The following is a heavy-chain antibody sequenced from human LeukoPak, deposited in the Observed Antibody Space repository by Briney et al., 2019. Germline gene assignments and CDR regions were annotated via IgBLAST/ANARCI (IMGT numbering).Heavy chain of an antibody. Sequence: LRLSCAASGFTFSSYAMSWIRQPPGKGLEWIGYIYHSGSTYYNPSLKSRVTISVDRSKNQFSLKLSSVTAADTAVYYCARTLAAGWFDPWGQGTLVTVSS. CDR3: ARTLAAGWFDP. V-gene: IGHV4-30-2*01. CDR1: GFTFSSYA. CDR2: IYHSGST. D-gene: IGHD6-19*01. J-gene: IGHJ5*02.